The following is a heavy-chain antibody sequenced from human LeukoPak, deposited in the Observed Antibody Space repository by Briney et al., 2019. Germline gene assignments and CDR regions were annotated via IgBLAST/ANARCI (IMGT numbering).Heavy chain of an antibody. V-gene: IGHV1-18*01. CDR1: GYTFSTYG. J-gene: IGHJ3*02. CDR2: ISTYNGNT. D-gene: IGHD6-13*01. Sequence: GASVKVSCKPSGYTFSTYGISWVRQAPGQGLEWMGWISTYNGNTYYALKLQGRVTMTTDTSTSTAYMELRSLRSDDTAVYYCAREKTRLAAGYAFDIMGQGTMVTVSS. CDR3: AREKTRLAAGYAFDI.